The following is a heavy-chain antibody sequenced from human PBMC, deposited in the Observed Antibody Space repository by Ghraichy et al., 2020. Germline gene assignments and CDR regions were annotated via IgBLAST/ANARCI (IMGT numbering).Heavy chain of an antibody. CDR1: GGSISSSSYY. D-gene: IGHD6-19*01. CDR2: IYYSGST. J-gene: IGHJ6*02. Sequence: SQTLSLTCTVSGGSISSSSYYWGWIRQPPGKGLEWIGSIYYSGSTYYNPSLKSRVTISVDTSKNQFSLKLSSVTAADTAVYYCAIDSSGWSTRYYYGMDVWGQGTTVTVSS. V-gene: IGHV4-39*02. CDR3: AIDSSGWSTRYYYGMDV.